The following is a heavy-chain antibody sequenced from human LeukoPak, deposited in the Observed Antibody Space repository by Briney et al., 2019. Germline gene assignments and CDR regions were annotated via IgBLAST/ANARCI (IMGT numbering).Heavy chain of an antibody. CDR3: ARHTPLTPYYYYYMDV. D-gene: IGHD2-15*01. CDR1: GYSFSTYW. V-gene: IGHV5-51*01. Sequence: GEFLKISCKGSGYSFSTYWIGWVRQMPGKGLEWMGIIYPGDSDTRYSPSFQGQVTISADKSISTAYLQWSSLKASDTAMYYCARHTPLTPYYYYYMDVWGKGTTVTVSS. J-gene: IGHJ6*03. CDR2: IYPGDSDT.